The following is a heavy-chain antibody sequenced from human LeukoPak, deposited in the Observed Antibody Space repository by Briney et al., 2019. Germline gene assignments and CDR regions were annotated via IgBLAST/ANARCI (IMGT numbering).Heavy chain of an antibody. CDR2: ISAYNGNT. CDR3: ARDRDYGSGSYYKGTLHFNY. J-gene: IGHJ4*02. Sequence: GASVKVSCKASGYTFTTYGISWVRQAPGQGLEWMGWISAYNGNTNYAQNLQGRVTMTTDTSTSTAYMELRSLRSDDTAVYYCARDRDYGSGSYYKGTLHFNYWGQGTLVTVSS. V-gene: IGHV1-18*01. D-gene: IGHD3-10*01. CDR1: GYTFTTYG.